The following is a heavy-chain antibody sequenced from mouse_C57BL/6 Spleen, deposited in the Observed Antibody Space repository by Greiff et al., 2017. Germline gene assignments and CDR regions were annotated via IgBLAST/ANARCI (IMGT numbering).Heavy chain of an antibody. CDR2: ISDGGSYT. CDR1: GFTFSSYA. CDR3: ARDTDCYGSRRYFDY. Sequence: EVMLVESGGGLVKPGGSLKLSCAASGFTFSSYAMSWVRQTPEKRLEWVATISDGGSYTYYPDNVKGRFTISRDNAKNNLYLQMSHLKSEDTAMYYGARDTDCYGSRRYFDYWGQGTTLTVSS. V-gene: IGHV5-4*01. J-gene: IGHJ2*01. D-gene: IGHD1-1*01.